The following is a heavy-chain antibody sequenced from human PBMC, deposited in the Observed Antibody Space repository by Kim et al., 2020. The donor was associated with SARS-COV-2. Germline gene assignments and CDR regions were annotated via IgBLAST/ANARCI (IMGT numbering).Heavy chain of an antibody. CDR2: INPNSGGT. CDR1: GYTFTGYY. V-gene: IGHV1-2*04. Sequence: ASVKVSCKASGYTFTGYYMHWVRQAPGQGLEWMGWINPNSGGTNYAQKFQGWVTMTRDTSISTAYMELSRLRSDDSAVYYCARAPGPGPDAFDIWGQGTMVTVSS. CDR3: ARAPGPGPDAFDI. J-gene: IGHJ3*02.